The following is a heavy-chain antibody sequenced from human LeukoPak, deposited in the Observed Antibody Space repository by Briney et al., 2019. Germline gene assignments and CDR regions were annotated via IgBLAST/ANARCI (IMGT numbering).Heavy chain of an antibody. J-gene: IGHJ6*03. CDR1: GYTFTIYG. Sequence: ASVKVSFKASGYTFTIYGISWVRQAPGQGLEWMGWINAYNGNTNYAQKLQGRVTMTTDTSTSTAYMELRSLRSDDTAVYYRAREAGAYCSSTSCYYYYYMDVWGKGTTVTISS. CDR3: AREAGAYCSSTSCYYYYYMDV. D-gene: IGHD2-2*01. V-gene: IGHV1-18*01. CDR2: INAYNGNT.